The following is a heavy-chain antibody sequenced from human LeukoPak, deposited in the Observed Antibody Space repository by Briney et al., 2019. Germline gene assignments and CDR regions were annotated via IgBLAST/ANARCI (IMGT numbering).Heavy chain of an antibody. CDR2: IYYSGST. Sequence: PSETLSLTCSVSGVSLSNKYWSWIRQSPGKGLEWIGYIYYSGSTNYNPSFKSRVTMTVDTSNNQFSLNLKSLTAADTAVYYCVRYLRDSGTCVFDWWGQGTLVTVSS. V-gene: IGHV4-59*13. CDR1: GVSLSNKY. CDR3: VRYLRDSGTCVFDW. D-gene: IGHD2-8*01. J-gene: IGHJ4*02.